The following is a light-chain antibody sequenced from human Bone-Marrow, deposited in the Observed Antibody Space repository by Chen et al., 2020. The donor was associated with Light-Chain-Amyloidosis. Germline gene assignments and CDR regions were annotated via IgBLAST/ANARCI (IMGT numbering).Light chain of an antibody. Sequence: NFMLTQPHSVSESPGKTVIISCTRSSGSIATNYVQWYQQRPGSSPTTVIYEDDQRPSGVPDRFSGSIDRCSNSASLTISGLKTEDGADYRCQSYQGSSQGVFGGGTKLTVL. CDR1: SGSIATNY. J-gene: IGLJ3*02. CDR3: QSYQGSSQGV. CDR2: EDD. V-gene: IGLV6-57*01.